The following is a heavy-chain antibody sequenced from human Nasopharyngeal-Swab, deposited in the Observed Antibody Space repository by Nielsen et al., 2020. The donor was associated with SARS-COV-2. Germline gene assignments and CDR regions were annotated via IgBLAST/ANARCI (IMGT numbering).Heavy chain of an antibody. J-gene: IGHJ4*02. CDR3: ARGRAPLDY. CDR2: INHSGST. V-gene: IGHV4-34*01. CDR1: GGSFSGYY. Sequence: SETLSLTCAVYGGSFSGYYWSWIRQPPGKGLEWIGEINHSGSTNYNPSLKSRVTISVDTSKNQFSLKLSSVTAADTAVYYCARGRAPLDYWDQGTLVTVSS.